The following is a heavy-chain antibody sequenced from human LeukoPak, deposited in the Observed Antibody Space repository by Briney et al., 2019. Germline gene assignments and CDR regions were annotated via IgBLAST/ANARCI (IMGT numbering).Heavy chain of an antibody. D-gene: IGHD2-2*03. CDR2: IKQDGSEK. V-gene: IGHV3-7*01. CDR1: GFTFSSYW. Sequence: GGSLRLSCAASGFTFSSYWMSWVRQAPGKGLEWVANIKQDGSEKYYVDSVKGRFTISRDNAKNSLYLQMNSLRAEDTAAYYCARELDLNWFDPWGQGTLVTVSS. CDR3: ARELDLNWFDP. J-gene: IGHJ5*02.